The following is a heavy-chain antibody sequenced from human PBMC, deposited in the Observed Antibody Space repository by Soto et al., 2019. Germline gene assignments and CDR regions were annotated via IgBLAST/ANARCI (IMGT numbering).Heavy chain of an antibody. Sequence: QVHLVQSGAEVKKPGASVKVSCKGSGYAFTTYGITWGRQAPGQGLEWMGWISAHNGNTNYAPQLQGRVTVSRDTSTSTAYMELRSLRSDDTAVYYCARGRYGDYWGQGALVTVSS. D-gene: IGHD1-1*01. CDR3: ARGRYGDY. CDR1: GYAFTTYG. CDR2: ISAHNGNT. J-gene: IGHJ4*02. V-gene: IGHV1-18*01.